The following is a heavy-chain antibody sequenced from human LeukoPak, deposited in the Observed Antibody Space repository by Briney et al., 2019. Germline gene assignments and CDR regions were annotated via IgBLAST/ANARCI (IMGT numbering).Heavy chain of an antibody. J-gene: IGHJ4*02. CDR2: IYPGDSDT. V-gene: IGHV5-51*01. D-gene: IGHD3-22*01. CDR3: ARPPTYDSSGSVFDY. CDR1: GYIFTSYW. Sequence: GESLKISCKGSGYIFTSYWIGWVRQMPGKGLEWMGIIYPGDSDTRYSPSFQGQVTISADKSISTAYLQWSSLKASDTAMYYCARPPTYDSSGSVFDYWGQGTLVTVSS.